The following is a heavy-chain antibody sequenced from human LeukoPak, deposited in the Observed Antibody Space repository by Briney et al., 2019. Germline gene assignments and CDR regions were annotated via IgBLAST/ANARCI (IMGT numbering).Heavy chain of an antibody. CDR1: GFTFSSYG. J-gene: IGHJ6*02. V-gene: IGHV3-30*18. CDR2: ISYDGSNK. D-gene: IGHD3-9*01. Sequence: GRSVRLSCAASGFTFSSYGMHWVRQAPGKGLEWVAVISYDGSNKYYADSVKGRFTISRDNSKNTLYLQMNSLRAEDTAVYYCAKGIRYFPAYYYYGMDVWGQGATVSASS. CDR3: AKGIRYFPAYYYYGMDV.